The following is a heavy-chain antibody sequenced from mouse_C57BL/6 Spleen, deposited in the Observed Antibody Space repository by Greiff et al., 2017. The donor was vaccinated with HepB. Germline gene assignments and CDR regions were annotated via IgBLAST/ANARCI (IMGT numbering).Heavy chain of an antibody. CDR1: GYSITSGYY. J-gene: IGHJ1*03. CDR3: ARDGSSWYFDV. V-gene: IGHV3-6*01. Sequence: EVKVEESGPGLVKPSQSLSLTCSVTGYSITSGYYWNWIRQFPGNKLEWMGYISYDGSNNYNPSLKNRISITRDTSKNQFFLKLNSVTTEDTATYYCARDGSSWYFDVWGTGTTVTVSS. D-gene: IGHD1-1*01. CDR2: ISYDGSN.